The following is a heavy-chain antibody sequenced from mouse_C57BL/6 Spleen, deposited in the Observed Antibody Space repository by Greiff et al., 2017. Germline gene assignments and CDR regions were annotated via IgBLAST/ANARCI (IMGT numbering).Heavy chain of an antibody. CDR2: IDPSDSYT. Sequence: VKLQQPGAELVMPGASVKLSCKASGYTFTSYWMHWVKQRPGQGLEWIGEIDPSDSYTNYNQKFKGKSTLTVDKSSSTAYMQLSSLTSEDSAVYYCASSPYCSRSWFAYWGQGTLVTVSA. V-gene: IGHV1-69*01. CDR3: ASSPYCSRSWFAY. J-gene: IGHJ3*01. D-gene: IGHD1-1*01. CDR1: GYTFTSYW.